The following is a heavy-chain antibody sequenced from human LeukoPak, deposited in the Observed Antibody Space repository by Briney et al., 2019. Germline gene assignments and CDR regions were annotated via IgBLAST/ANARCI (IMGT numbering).Heavy chain of an antibody. D-gene: IGHD7-27*01. CDR3: ARTRPDWGWGGNLDY. J-gene: IGHJ4*02. CDR2: IKQDGSEK. V-gene: IGHV3-7*01. CDR1: GFIYSSYW. Sequence: SGGSLRLSCAASGFIYSSYWMSWVRQTPGEGLEWVAKIKQDGSEKYYVDSVKGRFTISRDNAKNSLFLQMTSVRADDTAMYYCARTRPDWGWGGNLDYWGQGILVSVSS.